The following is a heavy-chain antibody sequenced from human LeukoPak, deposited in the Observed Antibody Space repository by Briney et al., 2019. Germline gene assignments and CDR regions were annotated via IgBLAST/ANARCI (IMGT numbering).Heavy chain of an antibody. J-gene: IGHJ4*02. CDR2: INPNSGGT. CDR3: ARESATPGGFDY. Sequence: ASVKVSCTASGYTFTGYDMHWVRHAPGQGLEWMGWINPNSGGTNYAQKFQGRVTMTRDTSISTAYMELSRLRSDDTAVYYCARESATPGGFDYWGQGTLVTVSS. V-gene: IGHV1-2*02. D-gene: IGHD1-26*01. CDR1: GYTFTGYD.